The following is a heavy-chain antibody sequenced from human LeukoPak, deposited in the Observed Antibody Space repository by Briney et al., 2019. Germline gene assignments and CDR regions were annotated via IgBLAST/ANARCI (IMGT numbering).Heavy chain of an antibody. V-gene: IGHV3-21*01. CDR1: GFTFSSYE. D-gene: IGHD3-3*01. Sequence: GGSLRLSCAASGFTFSSYEMNWVRQAPGKGLEWVSSISSSSSYIYYADSVKGRFTISRDNAKNSLYLQMNSLRAEDTAVYYCARGEQLWNAFDIWGQGTMVTVSS. CDR3: ARGEQLWNAFDI. J-gene: IGHJ3*02. CDR2: ISSSSSYI.